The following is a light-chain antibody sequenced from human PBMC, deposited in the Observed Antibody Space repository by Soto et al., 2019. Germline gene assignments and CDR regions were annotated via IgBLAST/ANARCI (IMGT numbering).Light chain of an antibody. J-gene: IGKJ1*01. V-gene: IGKV3-20*01. CDR2: GAS. CDR1: QTVSNNY. Sequence: EMVLTHYQGHLSRSSVHRSAQXYLASQTVSNNYLAWYQQKPGQSPRLLIYGASSRATGIPDRFSGSGSGTDFTLTISRLEPEDFAVFYCHQCDSSPWTFGQGTKVDIK. CDR3: HQCDSSPWT.